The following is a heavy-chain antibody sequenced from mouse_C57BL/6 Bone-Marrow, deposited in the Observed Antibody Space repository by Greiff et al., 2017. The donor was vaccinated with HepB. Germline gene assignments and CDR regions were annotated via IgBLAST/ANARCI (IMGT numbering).Heavy chain of an antibody. V-gene: IGHV1-66*01. D-gene: IGHD2-4*01. CDR2: IYPGSGNT. Sequence: VQLQQSGPELVKPGASVKISCKASGYSFTSYYIHWVKQRPGQGLEWIGWIYPGSGNTKYNEKFKGKATLTADTSSSTAYMQLSSLTSEDSAVYYCARGDYDYDQFAYWGQGTLVTVSA. CDR1: GYSFTSYY. J-gene: IGHJ3*01. CDR3: ARGDYDYDQFAY.